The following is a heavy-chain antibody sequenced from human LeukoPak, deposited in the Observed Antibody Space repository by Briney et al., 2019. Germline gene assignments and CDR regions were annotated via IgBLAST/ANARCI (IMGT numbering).Heavy chain of an antibody. CDR3: ARGITMVRGVYYYYYMDV. J-gene: IGHJ6*03. Sequence: PSETLSLTCAVYGGSFSGYYWSWIRQPPGKGLEWLGEINHSGSTNYNPSLKSRVTISVDTSKNQFSLKLSSVTAADTAVYYCARGITMVRGVYYYYYMDVWGKGTTVTVSS. V-gene: IGHV4-34*01. D-gene: IGHD3-10*01. CDR2: INHSGST. CDR1: GGSFSGYY.